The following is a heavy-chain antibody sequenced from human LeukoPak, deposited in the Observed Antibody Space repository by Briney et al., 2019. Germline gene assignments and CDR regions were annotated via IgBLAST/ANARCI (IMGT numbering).Heavy chain of an antibody. CDR1: GASISHDY. Sequence: SETLSLTCTVSGASISHDYWSWIRQPPNKTLEWIGYISYSGSTNYNPSLRSRVTMSVDTSRNQMSLRLSSVTAADTAVYYCARVTDWNDLDYWGQGILVTVS. V-gene: IGHV4-59*01. CDR2: ISYSGST. CDR3: ARVTDWNDLDY. J-gene: IGHJ4*02. D-gene: IGHD1-1*01.